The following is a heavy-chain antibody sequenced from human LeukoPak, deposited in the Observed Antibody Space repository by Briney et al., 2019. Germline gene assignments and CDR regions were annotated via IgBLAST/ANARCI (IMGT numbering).Heavy chain of an antibody. J-gene: IGHJ6*02. CDR2: IIPILGIA. CDR3: ASINYYDFXXGXLDYGMDV. D-gene: IGHD3-3*01. CDR1: GGTFSSYA. Sequence: ASVKVSCKASGGTFSSYAISWVRQAPGQGLEWMGRIIPILGIANYAQKFQGRVTITADKSTSTAYMELSSLRSEDTAVYYCASINYYDFXXGXLDYGMDVWGQGTTVTV. V-gene: IGHV1-69*04.